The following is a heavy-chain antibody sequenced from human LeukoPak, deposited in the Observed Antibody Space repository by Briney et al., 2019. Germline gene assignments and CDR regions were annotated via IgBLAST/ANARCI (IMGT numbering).Heavy chain of an antibody. CDR1: GGSFSGYY. D-gene: IGHD2-15*01. CDR2: INHSGST. Sequence: SETLSLTCAVYGGSFSGYYWSWIRQPPGKGLEWIGEINHSGSTNYNPSLKSRGTISVDTSKNQFSLKLSSVTAADTAVYYCARVYKKRQPLAYCSGGSCYSYNFDYWGQGTLVTVSS. CDR3: ARVYKKRQPLAYCSGGSCYSYNFDY. J-gene: IGHJ4*02. V-gene: IGHV4-34*01.